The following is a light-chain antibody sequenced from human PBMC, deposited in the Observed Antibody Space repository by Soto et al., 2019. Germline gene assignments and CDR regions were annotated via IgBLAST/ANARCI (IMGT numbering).Light chain of an antibody. CDR1: QSIISHY. V-gene: IGKV3-20*01. CDR3: QEYGTSPRPT. Sequence: ERVLTQSPGTLSLSPGERATLSCRASQSIISHYLAWYQQKPGQAPRLLIFSTSRRATGVPDRFSGSGSGTDFNLTINRLEPEDFAVYYCQEYGTSPRPTFGGGSKVEIK. J-gene: IGKJ4*01. CDR2: STS.